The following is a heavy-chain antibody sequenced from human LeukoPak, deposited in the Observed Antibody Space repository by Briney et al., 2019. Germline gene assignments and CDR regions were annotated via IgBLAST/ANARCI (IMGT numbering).Heavy chain of an antibody. CDR3: ASLLLGLDWGEYYYMDV. Sequence: PSETLSLTCTVSGGSISSYYWSWIRQPAGKGLEWIGRIYTSGSTNYNPSLKSRVTMSVDTSKNQFSLKLRSVTAADTAVYYCASLLLGLDWGEYYYMDVWGKGTTVTVSS. V-gene: IGHV4-4*07. CDR2: IYTSGST. CDR1: GGSISSYY. J-gene: IGHJ6*03. D-gene: IGHD3/OR15-3a*01.